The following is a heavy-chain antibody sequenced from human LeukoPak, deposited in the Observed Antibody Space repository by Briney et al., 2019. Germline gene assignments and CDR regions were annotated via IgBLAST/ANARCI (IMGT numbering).Heavy chain of an antibody. Sequence: GGSLRLSCAASGFTFDDYAMHWVRQAPGKGLEWVSGITWNSGSLGYADSVKGRFTISRDNAKNSLYLQMNSLRAEDTALYYCARGYYDSSGWYFDYWGQGTLVTVSS. V-gene: IGHV3-9*01. D-gene: IGHD3-22*01. J-gene: IGHJ4*02. CDR3: ARGYYDSSGWYFDY. CDR1: GFTFDDYA. CDR2: ITWNSGSL.